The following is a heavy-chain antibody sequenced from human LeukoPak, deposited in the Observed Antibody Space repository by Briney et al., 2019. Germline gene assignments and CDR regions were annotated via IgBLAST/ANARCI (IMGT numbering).Heavy chain of an antibody. CDR3: AKGRWDNSGWFFDY. Sequence: QAGGSLRLSCAASGFTFSSIAMTWVRQAPGKGLEWVSGIRSNGDTTYNADSVKGRFTISRDTSKNTLDLQINSLRPEDTAVYYCAKGRWDNSGWFFDYWGQGTLVTVSS. J-gene: IGHJ4*02. D-gene: IGHD6-19*01. CDR1: GFTFSSIA. CDR2: IRSNGDTT. V-gene: IGHV3-23*01.